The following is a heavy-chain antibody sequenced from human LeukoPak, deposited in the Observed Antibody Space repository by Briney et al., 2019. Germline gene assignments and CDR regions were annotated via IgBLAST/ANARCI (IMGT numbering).Heavy chain of an antibody. Sequence: SETLSLTCTVYVGSFSGYYWSWIRQPPGKGREGIGERKQSVSTNYNPSLKSRVTISVDTSKNQFSLKLGSVTAAGTAVYYCARAGYCSSTSCDYYYYYYGMDVWGQGTTVTVSS. J-gene: IGHJ6*02. V-gene: IGHV4-34*01. CDR2: RKQSVST. CDR3: ARAGYCSSTSCDYYYYYYGMDV. CDR1: VGSFSGYY. D-gene: IGHD2-2*01.